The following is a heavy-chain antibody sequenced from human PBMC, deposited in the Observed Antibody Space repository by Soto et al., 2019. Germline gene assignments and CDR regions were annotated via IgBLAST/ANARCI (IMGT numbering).Heavy chain of an antibody. Sequence: QVQLVQSGAEVKKPGSSVKVSCKASGGTFSSYAISWVRQAPGQGLEWMGGIIPIFGTSDYAQKFQGRVTITADESTSMVYMDLSSLTYEDTAVYYCARGDCTRVWGYHYHGMDVWGQGTTVTVSS. D-gene: IGHD3-16*01. CDR1: GGTFSSYA. J-gene: IGHJ6*02. CDR3: ARGDCTRVWGYHYHGMDV. CDR2: IIPIFGTS. V-gene: IGHV1-69*01.